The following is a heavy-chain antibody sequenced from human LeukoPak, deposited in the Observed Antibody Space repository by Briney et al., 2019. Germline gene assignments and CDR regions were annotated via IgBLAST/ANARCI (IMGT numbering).Heavy chain of an antibody. V-gene: IGHV3-7*04. CDR1: GFTFGSHW. D-gene: IGHD6-13*01. CDR3: ARGAAGALDS. Sequence: GGSLRLSCAASGFTFGSHWMNWDRQAPGKGLEWVANIKQDGSDKNYVDSVKGRFTISRDNAKNSLYLQMNGLSDEDTAVYYCARGAAGALDSWGQGTLVTVSS. J-gene: IGHJ4*02. CDR2: IKQDGSDK.